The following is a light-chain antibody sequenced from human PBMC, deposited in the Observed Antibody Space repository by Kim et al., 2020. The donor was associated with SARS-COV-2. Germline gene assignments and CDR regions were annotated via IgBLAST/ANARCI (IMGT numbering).Light chain of an antibody. CDR2: GNI. Sequence: TISCTGSGSNIGSFYDVHWYQHLPGIAPKLLIYGNINRPSGVPNRFSGSKSGATASLAISDLQAEDEADYYCQSYDSSLSGYVFGTGTKVT. V-gene: IGLV1-40*03. J-gene: IGLJ1*01. CDR3: QSYDSSLSGYV. CDR1: GSNIGSFYD.